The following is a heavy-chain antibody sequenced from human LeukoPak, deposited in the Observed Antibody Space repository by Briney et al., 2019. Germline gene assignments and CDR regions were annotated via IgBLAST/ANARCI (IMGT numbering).Heavy chain of an antibody. D-gene: IGHD5-12*01. J-gene: IGHJ5*02. CDR2: IYTSGST. CDR1: GGSISSYY. Sequence: SETLSLTCTVSGGSISSYYWSWIRQPAGKGLEWIGRIYTSGSTNYNPSLKSRVTMSVDASKNQFSLKLSSVTAADTAVYYCARGSGYDWRNWFDPWGQGTLVTVSS. CDR3: ARGSGYDWRNWFDP. V-gene: IGHV4-4*07.